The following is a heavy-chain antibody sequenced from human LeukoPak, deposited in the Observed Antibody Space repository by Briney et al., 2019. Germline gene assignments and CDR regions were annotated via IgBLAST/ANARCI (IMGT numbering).Heavy chain of an antibody. CDR3: AREGSGSPALAY. V-gene: IGHV1-2*02. D-gene: IGHD3-10*01. CDR1: GYTFTGYY. J-gene: IGHJ4*02. Sequence: SVKVSCKGSGYTFTGYYMHWVRQAPGQRLEWMGWINPNSGGTNYAQKFQGRVTMTRDTSISTAYMELSRLRSDVTAVYYCAREGSGSPALAYWGQGTLVTVSS. CDR2: INPNSGGT.